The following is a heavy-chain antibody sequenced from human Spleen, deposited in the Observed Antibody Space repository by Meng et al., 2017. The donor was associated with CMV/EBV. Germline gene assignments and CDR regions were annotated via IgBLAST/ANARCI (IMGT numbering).Heavy chain of an antibody. Sequence: SETLSLTCTVSGGSISSYYWSWIRQPPGKGLEWIGEINHSGSTNYNPSLKSRVTISVDTSKNQFSLKLSSVTAADTAVYYCARGPFIVVVPAAVGSGMDVWGQGTTVTVSS. V-gene: IGHV4-34*01. D-gene: IGHD2-2*01. J-gene: IGHJ6*02. CDR1: GGSISSYY. CDR2: INHSGST. CDR3: ARGPFIVVVPAAVGSGMDV.